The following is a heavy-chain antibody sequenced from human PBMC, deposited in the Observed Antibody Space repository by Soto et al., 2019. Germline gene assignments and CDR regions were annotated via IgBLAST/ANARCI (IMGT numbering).Heavy chain of an antibody. D-gene: IGHD2-15*01. CDR3: TRVEVVVVAATVYYYGMDV. J-gene: IGHJ6*02. V-gene: IGHV3-49*03. CDR2: IRSKAYGGTT. CDR1: GFTFGDYA. Sequence: GGSLRLSCTASGFTFGDYAMSWFRQAPGKGLEWVGFIRSKAYGGTTEYAASVKGRFTISRDDSKSIAYLQMNSLKTEDTAVYYCTRVEVVVVAATVYYYGMDVWGQGTTVTVSS.